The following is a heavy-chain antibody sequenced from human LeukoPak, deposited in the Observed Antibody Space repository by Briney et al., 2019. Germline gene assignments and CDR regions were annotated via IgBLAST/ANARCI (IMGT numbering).Heavy chain of an antibody. V-gene: IGHV3-30-3*01. J-gene: IGHJ4*02. CDR1: GFTFSSYA. D-gene: IGHD3-9*01. CDR3: ARGDYDILRPFDY. Sequence: GGSLRLSCAASGFTFSSYAMHWVRQAPGKGLEWVAVISYDGSNKYYADSVKGRFTISRDNSKNTLYLQMNSLRAEDTAVYYCARGDYDILRPFDYWGQGTLVTVSS. CDR2: ISYDGSNK.